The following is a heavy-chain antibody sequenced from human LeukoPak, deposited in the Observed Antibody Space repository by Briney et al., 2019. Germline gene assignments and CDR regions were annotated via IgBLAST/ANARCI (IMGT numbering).Heavy chain of an antibody. CDR3: AKWGKYCSSTSCYTYFDY. CDR2: ISVGSIT. Sequence: PGGSLRLSCAASGFTFSSYAMSWVRQAPGKGLEWVSAISVGSITYYADSVKGRFTISRDNSKNTLYLQMNSLRAEDTAVYYCAKWGKYCSSTSCYTYFDYWGQGTPVTVSS. D-gene: IGHD2-2*02. J-gene: IGHJ4*02. CDR1: GFTFSSYA. V-gene: IGHV3-23*01.